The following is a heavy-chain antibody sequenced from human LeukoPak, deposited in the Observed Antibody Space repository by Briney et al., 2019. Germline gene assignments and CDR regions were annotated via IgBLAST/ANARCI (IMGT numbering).Heavy chain of an antibody. CDR2: IILIIGTP. Sequence: SVKVSCKASGGTFSSNVISWVRQAPGQGLEWMGRIILIIGTPDYAQKFQGRVTITADKSTNTAYMELTSLKSDDTAVYYCARAGGSSWYVSLYYWGQGTLVTVSS. V-gene: IGHV1-69*04. J-gene: IGHJ4*02. CDR3: ARAGGSSWYVSLYY. CDR1: GGTFSSNV. D-gene: IGHD6-13*01.